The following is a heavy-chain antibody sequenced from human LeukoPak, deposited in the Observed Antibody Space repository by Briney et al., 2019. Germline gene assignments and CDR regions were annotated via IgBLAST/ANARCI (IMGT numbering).Heavy chain of an antibody. Sequence: GASVKVSCKASGYTFTGYYMHWVRQAPGQGLEWMGWINPNSGGTNYAQKFQGRVTMTRDTSISTAYMELSRLRSDDTAAYYCARSSYCSGGSCYGRLSDYWGQGTLVTVSS. V-gene: IGHV1-2*02. CDR3: ARSSYCSGGSCYGRLSDY. D-gene: IGHD2-15*01. CDR1: GYTFTGYY. CDR2: INPNSGGT. J-gene: IGHJ4*02.